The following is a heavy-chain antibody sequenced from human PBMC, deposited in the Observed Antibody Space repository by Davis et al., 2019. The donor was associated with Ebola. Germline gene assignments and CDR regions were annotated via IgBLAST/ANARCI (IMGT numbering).Heavy chain of an antibody. Sequence: PGGSLRLSCAASGFTFSSYSMNWVRQAPGKGLEWVSYISSSSSTIYYADSVKGRFTISRDNAKNSLYLQMNSLRAEDTAVYYCARDRGSYYRSAFDIWGQGTMVTVSS. CDR3: ARDRGSYYRSAFDI. J-gene: IGHJ3*02. CDR1: GFTFSSYS. D-gene: IGHD1-26*01. V-gene: IGHV3-48*04. CDR2: ISSSSSTI.